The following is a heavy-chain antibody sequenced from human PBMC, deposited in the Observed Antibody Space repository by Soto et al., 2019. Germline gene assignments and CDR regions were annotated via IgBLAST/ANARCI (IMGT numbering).Heavy chain of an antibody. CDR1: GYRFTTSW. Sequence: GESLKISCKGSGYRFTTSWIAWVRQMPGKGLEWMGIIHPADSDTTYSPSFQGQVTISADMSISTAYLRWRSLKASDTAMYYCARQGVVVAAYYYGMYVWGQGTTVTVSS. V-gene: IGHV5-51*01. CDR2: IHPADSDT. D-gene: IGHD2-15*01. J-gene: IGHJ6*02. CDR3: ARQGVVVAAYYYGMYV.